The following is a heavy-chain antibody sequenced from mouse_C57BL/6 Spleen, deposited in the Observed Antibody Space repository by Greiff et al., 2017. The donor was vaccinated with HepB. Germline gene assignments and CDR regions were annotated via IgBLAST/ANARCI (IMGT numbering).Heavy chain of an antibody. Sequence: QVQLKQSGAELVKPGASVKISCKASGYAFSSYWMNWVKQRPGKGLEWIGQIYPGDGDTNYNGKFKGKATLTADKSSSTAYMQLSSLTSEDSAVYCCARRNYGSSYVGYFDYWGQGTTLTVSS. D-gene: IGHD1-1*01. V-gene: IGHV1-80*01. CDR1: GYAFSSYW. CDR2: IYPGDGDT. CDR3: ARRNYGSSYVGYFDY. J-gene: IGHJ2*01.